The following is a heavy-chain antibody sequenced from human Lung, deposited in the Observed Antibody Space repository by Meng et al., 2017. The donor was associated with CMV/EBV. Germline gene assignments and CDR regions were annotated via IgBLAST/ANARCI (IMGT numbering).Heavy chain of an antibody. V-gene: IGHV3-23*01. Sequence: GESXKISCAASGFTFSSYAMSWVRQAPGKGLEWVSTISGRGGSTYYADSVKGRFTISRDNSKNALYLQMNSLRAEDTAVYYCAIDFWSGYYLSDFDYWGQGTXVTVSS. CDR3: AIDFWSGYYLSDFDY. D-gene: IGHD3-3*01. CDR1: GFTFSSYA. CDR2: ISGRGGST. J-gene: IGHJ4*02.